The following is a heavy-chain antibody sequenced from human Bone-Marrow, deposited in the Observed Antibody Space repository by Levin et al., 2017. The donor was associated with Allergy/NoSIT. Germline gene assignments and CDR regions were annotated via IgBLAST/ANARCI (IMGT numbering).Heavy chain of an antibody. CDR1: GFTFTSYF. CDR2: IDASAGST. Sequence: GESLKISCKASGFTFTSYFMYWLRQAPGQGLEWMGVIDASAGSTTYAQRFQGRVTMTRDTSTSTLYMQLNSLTSEDTAVYYCARAPPPVGTTLYYFAQWGQGTLVTVSS. V-gene: IGHV1-46*01. D-gene: IGHD1-26*01. J-gene: IGHJ4*02. CDR3: ARAPPPVGTTLYYFAQ.